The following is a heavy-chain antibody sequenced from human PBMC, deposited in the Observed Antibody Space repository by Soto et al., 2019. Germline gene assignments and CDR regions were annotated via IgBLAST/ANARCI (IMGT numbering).Heavy chain of an antibody. CDR3: AKYSSGWYYPFDY. Sequence: EVQLLESGGALVQPGGSLRLSCAASGFTFSSYAMSWVRQAPGKGLEWVSAISGSGGSTYYADSVKGRFTISRDNSKNTLYLQMNSLRAEDTAVYDCAKYSSGWYYPFDYWGQGTLVTVSS. J-gene: IGHJ4*02. CDR1: GFTFSSYA. CDR2: ISGSGGST. D-gene: IGHD6-19*01. V-gene: IGHV3-23*01.